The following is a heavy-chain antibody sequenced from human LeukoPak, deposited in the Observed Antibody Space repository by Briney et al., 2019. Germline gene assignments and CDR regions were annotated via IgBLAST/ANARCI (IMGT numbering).Heavy chain of an antibody. Sequence: GGSLRLSCAASGFTFSSYTMNWVRQAPGKGLEWVSSISSRSNYIYYADSVKGRFTISRDNAKNSLYLQMNSLRAEDTAVYYCARGPPFDYWGQGTLVTVSS. CDR1: GFTFSSYT. CDR3: ARGPPFDY. V-gene: IGHV3-21*01. D-gene: IGHD1-14*01. J-gene: IGHJ4*02. CDR2: ISSRSNYI.